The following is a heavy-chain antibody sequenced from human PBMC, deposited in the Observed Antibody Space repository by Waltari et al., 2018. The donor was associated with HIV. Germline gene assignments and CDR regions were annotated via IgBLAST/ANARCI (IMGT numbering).Heavy chain of an antibody. CDR1: GYTFNCHG. J-gene: IGHJ4*02. CDR3: ARINCTSVSCYASLDY. Sequence: QVQLVQSGAEVKQPGASVKVPCKASGYTFNCHGISWVRQGRGQGLEWMGWVSAYNGNTNYAQKLQGRVTMTTDTSTSTAYMELRSLRSDDTAVYYCARINCTSVSCYASLDYWGQGTLVTVSS. D-gene: IGHD2-2*01. CDR2: VSAYNGNT. V-gene: IGHV1-18*01.